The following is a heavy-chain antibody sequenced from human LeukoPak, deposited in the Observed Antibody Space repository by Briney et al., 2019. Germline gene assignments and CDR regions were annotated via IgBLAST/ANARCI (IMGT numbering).Heavy chain of an antibody. J-gene: IGHJ4*02. CDR2: ISSNGGST. CDR3: ARGSFYHIAWDY. Sequence: TGGSLRLSCAASGFTFSSYAMHWDRQAPGKGLEYVSAISSNGGSTYYANSVKGRFTISRDNSKNTLYLQMGSLRAEDMAVYYCARGSFYHIAWDYWGQGTLVTVSS. D-gene: IGHD2-21*01. CDR1: GFTFSSYA. V-gene: IGHV3-64*01.